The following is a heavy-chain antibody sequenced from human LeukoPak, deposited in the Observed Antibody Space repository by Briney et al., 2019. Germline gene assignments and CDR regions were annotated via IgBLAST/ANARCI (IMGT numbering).Heavy chain of an antibody. J-gene: IGHJ4*02. CDR2: ISGSGGST. D-gene: IGHD5-18*01. Sequence: GGSLRLSCVASGYSFASFAMSWVRQVPGKGLEWVSGISGSGGSTFYADSVAGRFAISSDKSKNTVYLQMMSLTAEDTAVYYCAKALDTYGYMRFDFWGQGTLVTVSS. V-gene: IGHV3-23*01. CDR3: AKALDTYGYMRFDF. CDR1: GYSFASFA.